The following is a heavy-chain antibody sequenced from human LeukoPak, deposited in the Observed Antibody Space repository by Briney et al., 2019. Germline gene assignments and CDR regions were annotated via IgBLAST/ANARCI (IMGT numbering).Heavy chain of an antibody. D-gene: IGHD3-10*02. CDR3: ARSTGSTMFIAY. CDR1: GGSISPYY. V-gene: IGHV4-59*01. Sequence: SETLSLTCTVSGGSISPYYWSWIRQPPGKGLEWLGYIYYSGNTEYKPSLKSRVAMSVDTSKNQFSLRLSSLTAADTAIYYCARSTGSTMFIAYWGQGTLVTVSS. J-gene: IGHJ4*02. CDR2: IYYSGNT.